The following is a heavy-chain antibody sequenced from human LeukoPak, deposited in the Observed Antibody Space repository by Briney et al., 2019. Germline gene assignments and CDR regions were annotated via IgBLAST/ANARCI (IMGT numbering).Heavy chain of an antibody. CDR3: ARSSLYYYDSSGYYYFDY. Sequence: PSETLSLTCTVSGGSISSYYWSWIRQPPGKGLEWIGYIYYSGSTNYNPSLKSRVTISVDTSKNQFSLKLSSVTAADTAVYYCARSSLYYYDSSGYYYFDYWGQGTLVTVSS. D-gene: IGHD3-22*01. J-gene: IGHJ4*02. CDR2: IYYSGST. V-gene: IGHV4-59*01. CDR1: GGSISSYY.